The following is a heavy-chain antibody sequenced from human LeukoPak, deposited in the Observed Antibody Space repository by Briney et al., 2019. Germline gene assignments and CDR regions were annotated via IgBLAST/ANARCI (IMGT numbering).Heavy chain of an antibody. CDR1: GGSISSGSYY. Sequence: SQTLSLTCTVSGGSISSGSYYWSWIRQPAGKGLEWIGRIYTSGSTNYNPSLKSRVTISVDTSKNQFSLKLSSVTAADTAVYYCARMRGNYGDYYYYYMDVWGKGTTVTVSS. D-gene: IGHD1-26*01. CDR3: ARMRGNYGDYYYYYMDV. J-gene: IGHJ6*03. CDR2: IYTSGST. V-gene: IGHV4-61*02.